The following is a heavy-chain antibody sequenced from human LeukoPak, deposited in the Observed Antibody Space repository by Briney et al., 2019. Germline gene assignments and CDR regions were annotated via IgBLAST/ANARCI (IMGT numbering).Heavy chain of an antibody. V-gene: IGHV1-18*01. CDR2: ISAYNGNT. J-gene: IGHJ5*02. CDR3: ARGNPTMYSSGSDNWFDP. D-gene: IGHD6-19*01. CDR1: GYTFTSYG. Sequence: ASVKVSCKASGYTFTSYGISWVRLAPGQGLEWMGWISAYNGNTNYAQKLQGRVTMTTDTSTSTAYMELRSLRSDDTAVYYCARGNPTMYSSGSDNWFDPWGQGTLVTVSS.